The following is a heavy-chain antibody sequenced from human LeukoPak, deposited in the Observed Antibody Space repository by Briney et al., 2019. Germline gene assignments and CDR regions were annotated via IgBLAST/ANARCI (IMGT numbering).Heavy chain of an antibody. CDR3: AGGGPVLQERRADY. CDR1: GYTFIDYY. J-gene: IGHJ4*02. V-gene: IGHV1-2*02. CDR2: INPKSGAT. Sequence: APVKVSCKASGYTFIDYYMHWVRQAPGQGLEWMGWINPKSGATSYEQKFQGRVTMTRDTSISTAFMEMSRLRSDDTAVFYCAGGGPVLQERRADYWGQGTLVTVSS. D-gene: IGHD2/OR15-2a*01.